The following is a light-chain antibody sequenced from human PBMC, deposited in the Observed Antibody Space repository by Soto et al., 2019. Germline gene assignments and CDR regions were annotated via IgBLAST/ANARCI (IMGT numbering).Light chain of an antibody. CDR2: LAS. CDR3: HQRQSWPRT. V-gene: IGKV3-11*01. CDR1: QAVNTR. J-gene: IGKJ1*01. Sequence: EMVLTQSPATLSSYPGDRVTLSCRASQAVNTRLAWYQHKPGQAPRLLIYLASNRAAGVPARFSGSGSGTDFTLTISNVEPEDFAVYYCHQRQSWPRTFGQGTKVDI.